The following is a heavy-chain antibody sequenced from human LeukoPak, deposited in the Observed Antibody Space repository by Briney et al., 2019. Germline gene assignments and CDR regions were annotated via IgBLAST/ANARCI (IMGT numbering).Heavy chain of an antibody. CDR3: AKEALRITMVRGGLPSCMDV. J-gene: IGHJ6*02. Sequence: QPGGSLRLSCAASGFTFSSYWMSWVRQAPGKGLEWVANIKQDGSEKYYVDSVKGRFTISRDNAKNSLYLQMNSLRAEDTAVYYCAKEALRITMVRGGLPSCMDVWGQGTTVTVSS. CDR1: GFTFSSYW. V-gene: IGHV3-7*01. D-gene: IGHD3-10*01. CDR2: IKQDGSEK.